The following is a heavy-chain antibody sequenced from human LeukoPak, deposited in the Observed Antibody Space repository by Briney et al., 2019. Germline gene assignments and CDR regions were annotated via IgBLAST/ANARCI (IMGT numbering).Heavy chain of an antibody. CDR1: GASISSYY. V-gene: IGHV4-4*07. D-gene: IGHD2-2*01. CDR3: ARLSADSSSSRGFDY. Sequence: SETLSLTCTVSGASISSYYWTWIRQPAGKGLEWIGRIYTSGSTNYNPSLKSRVAMSVDTSKNQFSLKLSSVTAADTAVYYCARLSADSSSSRGFDYWCQGTLVTVSS. CDR2: IYTSGST. J-gene: IGHJ4*02.